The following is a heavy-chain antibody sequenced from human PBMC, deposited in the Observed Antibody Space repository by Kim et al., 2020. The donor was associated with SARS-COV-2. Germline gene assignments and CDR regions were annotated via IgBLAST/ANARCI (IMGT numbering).Heavy chain of an antibody. CDR3: AKLDDFWSGYYSPIPYYFDY. Sequence: GGSLRLSCAASGFTFSSYAMSWVRQAPGKGLEWVSAISGSGGSTYYADSVKGRFTISRDNSKNTLYLQMNSLRAEDTAVYYCAKLDDFWSGYYSPIPYYFDYWGQGTLVTVSS. CDR2: ISGSGGST. CDR1: GFTFSSYA. J-gene: IGHJ4*02. D-gene: IGHD3-3*01. V-gene: IGHV3-23*01.